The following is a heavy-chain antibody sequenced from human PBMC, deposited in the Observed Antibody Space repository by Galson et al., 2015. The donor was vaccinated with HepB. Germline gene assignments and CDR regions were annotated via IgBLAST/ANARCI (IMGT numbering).Heavy chain of an antibody. J-gene: IGHJ6*02. V-gene: IGHV1-18*01. CDR3: AREGLMVRGVIIIGYYYGMDV. CDR2: ISAYNGNT. D-gene: IGHD3-10*01. CDR1: GYTFTSYG. Sequence: SVKVSCKASGYTFTSYGISWVRQAPGQGLEWMGWISAYNGNTNYAQKLQGRVTMTTDTSTSTAHMELRSLRSDDTAVYYCAREGLMVRGVIIIGYYYGMDVWGQGTTVTVSS.